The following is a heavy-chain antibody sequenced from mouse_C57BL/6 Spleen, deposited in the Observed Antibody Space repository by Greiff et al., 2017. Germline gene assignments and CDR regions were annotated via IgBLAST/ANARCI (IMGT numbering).Heavy chain of an antibody. CDR2: INPNNGGT. Sequence: EVKLMESGPELVKPGASVKMSCKASGYTFTDYNMHWVKQSHGKSLEWIGYINPNNGGTSYNQKFKGKATLTVNKSSSTAYMELRSLTSEDSAVYYCARLHYGNYRDYFDYWGQGTTLTVSS. J-gene: IGHJ2*01. D-gene: IGHD2-1*01. CDR3: ARLHYGNYRDYFDY. CDR1: GYTFTDYN. V-gene: IGHV1-22*01.